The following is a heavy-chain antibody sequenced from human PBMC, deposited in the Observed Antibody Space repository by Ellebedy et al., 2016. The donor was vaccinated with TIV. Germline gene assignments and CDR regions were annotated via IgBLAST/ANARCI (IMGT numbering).Heavy chain of an antibody. CDR3: ARGPRFEESSFDY. D-gene: IGHD3-10*01. CDR2: INLSSSTI. CDR1: GFTFSSYS. V-gene: IGHV3-48*02. J-gene: IGHJ4*02. Sequence: PGGSLRLSCAASGFTFSSYSMNWVRQAPGKGLEWVSHINLSSSTIYYADSVKGRFTISRDNAKNSLSLQMNSLRDEDTAVYYCARGPRFEESSFDYWGQGTLVTVSS.